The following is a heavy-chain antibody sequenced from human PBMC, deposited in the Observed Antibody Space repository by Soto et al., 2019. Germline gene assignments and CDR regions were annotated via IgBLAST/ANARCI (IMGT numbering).Heavy chain of an antibody. CDR2: VFSSGST. CDR3: ARVAFSYFGMDV. V-gene: IGHV4-4*07. Sequence: SETLSLTCSVPGGAISSYYWSWVRQPAGKGLEWIGRVFSSGSTNYNASLKSRVTMSIDTSKNEVSLTLRSVTAANTAVYYCARVAFSYFGMDVWGPGTTVTVSS. J-gene: IGHJ6*02. CDR1: GGAISSYY. D-gene: IGHD3-3*02.